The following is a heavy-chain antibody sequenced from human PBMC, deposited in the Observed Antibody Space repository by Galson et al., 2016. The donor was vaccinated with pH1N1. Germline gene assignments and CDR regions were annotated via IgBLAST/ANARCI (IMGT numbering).Heavy chain of an antibody. CDR1: GGSISSGGYY. CDR3: VRAYYDSSPRNWFDP. CDR2: IYYSGST. D-gene: IGHD3-22*01. Sequence: LTCTVSGGSISSGGYYWSWIRQHPGKGLEWIGYIYYSGSTYYNPSLKSRVIISVDTSKNQFSLNLSSVTAADTAVYYCVRAYYDSSPRNWFDPWGQGTLVTVSS. J-gene: IGHJ5*02. V-gene: IGHV4-31*03.